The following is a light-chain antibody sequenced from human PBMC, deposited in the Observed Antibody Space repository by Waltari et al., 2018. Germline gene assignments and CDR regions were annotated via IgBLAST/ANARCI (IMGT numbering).Light chain of an antibody. V-gene: IGKV3-20*01. CDR2: GAS. J-gene: IGKJ1*01. CDR1: QSVSRT. CDR3: QHYVRLPAT. Sequence: IVLTQSPGTRSLSPGERATLSCRASQSVSRTLAWYQQKPGQAPRLLIYGASTRATGIPDRFSGSGSGTDFSLTISRLEPEDFAVYYCQHYVRLPATFGQGTKVEIK.